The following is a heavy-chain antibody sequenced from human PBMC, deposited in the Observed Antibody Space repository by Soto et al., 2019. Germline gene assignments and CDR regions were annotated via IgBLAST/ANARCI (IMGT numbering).Heavy chain of an antibody. J-gene: IGHJ4*02. CDR3: ARGLKTAAYFFDY. CDR1: GGSISSFY. D-gene: IGHD2-2*01. V-gene: IGHV4-4*07. CDR2: MHTSGGT. Sequence: PSETLSLTRTVSGGSISSFYWNWFRQPAGKGLEWIGRMHTSGGTNYNPSLKSRVTMSVDTSKNQFSLQLSSVTAADTAVYYCARGLKTAAYFFDYWGQGTLVTVSS.